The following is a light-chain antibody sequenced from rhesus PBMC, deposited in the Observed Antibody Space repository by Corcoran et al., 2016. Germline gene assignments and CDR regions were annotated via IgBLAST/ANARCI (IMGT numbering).Light chain of an antibody. Sequence: DIQMTQSPSSLSASVGDRVTITCRATQGISSWLAWYQQKPGKAPKLLIYKASRLQSGVPSRVSGSGSGTDFTLTISSLQPEDFAIYYCQQYNSAPPTFGQGTKVEIK. V-gene: IGKV1-21*01. CDR1: QGISSW. CDR3: QQYNSAPPT. J-gene: IGKJ1*01. CDR2: KAS.